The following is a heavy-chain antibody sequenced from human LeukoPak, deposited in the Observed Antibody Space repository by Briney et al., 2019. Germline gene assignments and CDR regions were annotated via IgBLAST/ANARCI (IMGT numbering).Heavy chain of an antibody. Sequence: SETLSLTCAVYGGSFSDYYWSCIRQPPGKGLEWIGEINHSGSTNYNPSLKSRVTILVDTSKNQFSLKLNSVTAADTAVYYCARGLGIPATATHFDYWGQGTLVTVSS. J-gene: IGHJ4*02. V-gene: IGHV4-34*01. CDR2: INHSGST. CDR1: GGSFSDYY. D-gene: IGHD2-15*01. CDR3: ARGLGIPATATHFDY.